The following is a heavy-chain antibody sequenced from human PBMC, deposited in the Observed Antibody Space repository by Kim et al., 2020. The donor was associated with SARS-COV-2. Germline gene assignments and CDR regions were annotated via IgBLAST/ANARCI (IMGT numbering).Heavy chain of an antibody. D-gene: IGHD2-2*02. CDR1: GGSISDHY. CDR2: IYNRGST. CDR3: AKAIAKNWFGP. J-gene: IGHJ5*02. V-gene: IGHV4-59*11. Sequence: SETLSLTCIVSGGSISDHYWSWIRMPPGKGLEWIGNIYNRGSTNYNPFLKSRVTISVDASKNQFSLKLNSVTAADTAVYYCAKAIAKNWFGPWGQGTL.